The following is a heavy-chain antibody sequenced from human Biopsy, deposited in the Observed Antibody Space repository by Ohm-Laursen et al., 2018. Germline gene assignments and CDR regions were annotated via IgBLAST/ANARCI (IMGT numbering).Heavy chain of an antibody. CDR3: ARGTNEYGGLYFPH. CDR1: GGSFTGHY. V-gene: IGHV4-59*11. J-gene: IGHJ1*01. CDR2: ISHTGYT. Sequence: TLSLTWTVSGGSFTGHYWTWIRQPPGKGLEWIGHISHTGYTSYKSSLKSRVTISLDTSRKHFSLRLTSLAAADTAVYYCARGTNEYGGLYFPHWGQGTLVTVSS. D-gene: IGHD4-23*01.